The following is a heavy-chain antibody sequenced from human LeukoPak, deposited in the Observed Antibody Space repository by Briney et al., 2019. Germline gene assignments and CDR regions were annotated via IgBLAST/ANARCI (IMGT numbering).Heavy chain of an antibody. CDR3: AKGMFGSGWYGDDY. CDR1: GFTFSSCA. J-gene: IGHJ4*02. Sequence: GXXLRLSCAASGFTFSSCAMSWVRQAPGKGVEWVSAISGSGGSTYYADSVKGRFTISRDNSKNTLYLQMNSLRAEDTAVYYCAKGMFGSGWYGDDYWGQGTLVTVSS. CDR2: ISGSGGST. V-gene: IGHV3-23*01. D-gene: IGHD6-19*01.